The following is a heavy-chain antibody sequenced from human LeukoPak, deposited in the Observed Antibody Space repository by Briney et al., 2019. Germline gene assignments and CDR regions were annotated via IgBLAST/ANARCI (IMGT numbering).Heavy chain of an antibody. V-gene: IGHV1-2*02. CDR1: GYTFTGYY. CDR3: ARNDEYFDWLPSYYYYMDV. J-gene: IGHJ6*03. Sequence: ASVKVSCKASGYTFTGYYMHWVRQASGQGLEWMGWINPNSGGTNYAQKFQGRVTMTRDTSISTAYVELSRLRSDDTAVYYCARNDEYFDWLPSYYYYMDVWGKGTTVTVSS. CDR2: INPNSGGT. D-gene: IGHD3-9*01.